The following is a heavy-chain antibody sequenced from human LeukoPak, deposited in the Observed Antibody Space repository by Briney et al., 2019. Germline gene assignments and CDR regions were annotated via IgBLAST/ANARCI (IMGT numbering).Heavy chain of an antibody. D-gene: IGHD6-13*01. CDR2: IRSKAHGGTT. V-gene: IGHV3-49*03. CDR1: GFTFGDYG. J-gene: IGHJ4*02. Sequence: GGSLRLSCTASGFTFGDYGMSWFRQAPGKGLEWVGFIRSKAHGGTTEYAASVKGRFTISRDDSKSIAYLQMDSLKTEDTAVYYCTRRIAAEDYFDYWGQGTLVTVSS. CDR3: TRRIAAEDYFDY.